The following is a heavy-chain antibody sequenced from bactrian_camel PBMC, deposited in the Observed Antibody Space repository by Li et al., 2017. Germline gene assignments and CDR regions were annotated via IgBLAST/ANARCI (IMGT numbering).Heavy chain of an antibody. D-gene: IGHD2*01. CDR1: GYTRRSGC. J-gene: IGHJ6*01. V-gene: IGHV3S55*01. CDR2: IQDDGAK. Sequence: HVQLVESGGGSVQAGGSLSLSCATRGYTRRSGCLAWFRQVPGKEREMVAQIQDDGAKHYDSTAEGRFTISKDAAKDTLDLRMTSLKPEDSGMYYCAVDGPVAFCSDYPSDFGGWGQGTQVTVS. CDR3: AVDGPVAFCSDYPSDFGG.